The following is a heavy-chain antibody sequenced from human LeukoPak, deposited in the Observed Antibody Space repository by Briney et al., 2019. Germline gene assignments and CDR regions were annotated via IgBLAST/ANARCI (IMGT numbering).Heavy chain of an antibody. V-gene: IGHV1-69*06. CDR2: IIVFFGTA. Sequence: GASVKVSCKASGGSFGSDGVAWVRQAPGQGLEWMGRIIVFFGTAKYAQKFQGRVTITADTSTNTAYMELSHLRFGDTAVYFCARDRSPTTAGTLDSWGQGTLVTVSS. CDR3: ARDRSPTTAGTLDS. CDR1: GGSFGSDG. J-gene: IGHJ4*02. D-gene: IGHD5-12*01.